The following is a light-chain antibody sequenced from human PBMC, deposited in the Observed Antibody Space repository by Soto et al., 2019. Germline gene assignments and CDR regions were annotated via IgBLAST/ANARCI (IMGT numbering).Light chain of an antibody. CDR3: AAWDARLSGYV. CDR2: RND. J-gene: IGLJ1*01. Sequence: QSVLTQPPSASGTPGQKVFISCSGSSSNIGGTNYAYWYQQLPGAAPKLLMHRNDQRPPGVPDRFSGSKSGTSASLAISGLRSEDEADYYCAAWDARLSGYVFGTGTKVTV. V-gene: IGLV1-47*01. CDR1: SSNIGGTNY.